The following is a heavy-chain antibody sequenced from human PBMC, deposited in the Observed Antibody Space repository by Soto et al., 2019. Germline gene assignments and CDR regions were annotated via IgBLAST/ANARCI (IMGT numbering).Heavy chain of an antibody. V-gene: IGHV6-1*01. CDR3: ARASIAAHDY. CDR1: GDSVSSNSAA. D-gene: IGHD6-6*01. J-gene: IGHJ4*02. Sequence: SQALSLTSAISGDSVSSNSAACNLIRHSPSRGLEWLGRTYYRSKWYNDYAVSVKSRITINPDTSKNQFSLKPSSVTAADTAVYYCARASIAAHDYWGQGTLVTVSS. CDR2: TYYRSKWYN.